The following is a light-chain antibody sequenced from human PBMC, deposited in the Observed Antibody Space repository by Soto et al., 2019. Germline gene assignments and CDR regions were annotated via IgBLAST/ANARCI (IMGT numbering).Light chain of an antibody. CDR1: YSDIGAYNY. CDR2: SND. J-gene: IGLJ1*01. Sequence: QSVLTQPPSASGSPGQSVTIPCTGTYSDIGAYNYVSWYQQRPGEAPTLLISSNDQRPSGVPDRFSGSKSGTSASLAISGLQSDDEADYYCAAWDNSLNGYVFGTGTKVTVL. CDR3: AAWDNSLNGYV. V-gene: IGLV1-44*01.